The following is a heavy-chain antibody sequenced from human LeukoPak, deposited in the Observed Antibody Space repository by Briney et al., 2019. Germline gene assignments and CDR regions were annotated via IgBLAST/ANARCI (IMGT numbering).Heavy chain of an antibody. CDR1: GASVRSGRYY. V-gene: IGHV4-31*03. D-gene: IGHD5-18*01. Sequence: SETLSLTCTVSGASVRSGRYYWSWIRQHPGKGLEWIAYIVDSEKIYYNPSLKSRLILSLDTSENQFSLNLSSMTAADTAVYFCASGYGSGWFDAWGQGTLVAVSS. CDR2: IVDSEKI. CDR3: ASGYGSGWFDA. J-gene: IGHJ5*02.